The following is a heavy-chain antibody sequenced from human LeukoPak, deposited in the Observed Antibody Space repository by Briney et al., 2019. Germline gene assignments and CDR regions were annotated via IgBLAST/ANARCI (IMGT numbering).Heavy chain of an antibody. Sequence: GESLKISCKGSGYSFTTYWIAWVRQMPGKGLEWMGIIYPGDSETRYSPSFQGQVTISADKSISTAYLQWGSLKASDTAMYYCARSPRDGYHDAFDIWGRGTMDRVSS. CDR1: GYSFTTYW. D-gene: IGHD5-24*01. CDR3: ARSPRDGYHDAFDI. V-gene: IGHV5-51*01. J-gene: IGHJ3*02. CDR2: IYPGDSET.